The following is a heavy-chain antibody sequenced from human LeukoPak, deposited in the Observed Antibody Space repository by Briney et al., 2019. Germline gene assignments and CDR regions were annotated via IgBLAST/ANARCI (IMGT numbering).Heavy chain of an antibody. CDR1: GFTFSSYW. V-gene: IGHV3-7*01. CDR2: IKQDGSEI. J-gene: IGHJ4*02. CDR3: ARGGRPEY. Sequence: QPGGSLRLSCAASGFTFSSYWMSWVRQAPGKGLEWVANIKQDGSEIHYVESVKGRFTISRDNGKNSLFLQMNSLRVEDTAVYYCARGGRPEYWGQGTLVTVSS.